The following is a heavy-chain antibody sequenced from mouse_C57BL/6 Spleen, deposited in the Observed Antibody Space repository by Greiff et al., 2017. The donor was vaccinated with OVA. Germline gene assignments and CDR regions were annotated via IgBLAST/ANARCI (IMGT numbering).Heavy chain of an antibody. V-gene: IGHV10-1*01. Sequence: EVQLVESGGGLVQPKGSLKLSCAASGFSFNTYAMNWVRQAPGKGLEWVARIRSKSNNYATYYADSVKDRFTISRDDSESMLYLQMNNLKTEDTAMYYCVREYYGSSSWFAYWGQGTLVTVSA. J-gene: IGHJ3*01. CDR3: VREYYGSSSWFAY. D-gene: IGHD1-1*01. CDR1: GFSFNTYA. CDR2: IRSKSNNYAT.